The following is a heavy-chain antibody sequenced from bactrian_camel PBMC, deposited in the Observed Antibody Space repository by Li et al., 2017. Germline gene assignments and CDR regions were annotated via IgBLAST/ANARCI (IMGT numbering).Heavy chain of an antibody. D-gene: IGHD3*01. V-gene: IGHV3S6*01. Sequence: QVQLVESGGGSVQAGGSLRLSCAVSVSSANDYCLGWFRQASGKEREWVGSLDSDGRINYADSVKGRFTISKDNAKNTLYLQMNSLKPEDTAIYFCAARWPSTANCDSDLHEYNYWGQGTQVTVS. CDR3: AARWPSTANCDSDLHEYNY. CDR1: VSSANDYC. J-gene: IGHJ4*01. CDR2: LDSDGRI.